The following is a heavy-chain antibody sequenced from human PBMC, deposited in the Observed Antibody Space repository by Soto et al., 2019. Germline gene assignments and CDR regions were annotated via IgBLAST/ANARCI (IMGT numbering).Heavy chain of an antibody. CDR1: GFTFSSYW. Sequence: EVQLVESGGGLVQPGGSLRLSCAASGFTFSSYWMHWVRQAPGKGLVWVSRVYTDGSRTSYADSVKGRFTISRDNAENTLYLHMNSLRAEDTAVYYCARGAGGYYYMDVWGKGTTVTVSS. D-gene: IGHD3-10*01. CDR3: ARGAGGYYYMDV. CDR2: VYTDGSRT. J-gene: IGHJ6*03. V-gene: IGHV3-74*01.